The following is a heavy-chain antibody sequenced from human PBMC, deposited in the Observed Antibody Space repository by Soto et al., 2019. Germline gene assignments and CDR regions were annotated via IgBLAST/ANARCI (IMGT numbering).Heavy chain of an antibody. J-gene: IGHJ4*02. CDR3: ARGSGTYSKPFDY. CDR1: GGSISSSSYY. CDR2: IYYSGST. V-gene: IGHV4-39*01. D-gene: IGHD1-26*01. Sequence: SETLSLTCTVSGGSISSSSYYWGWIRQPPGKGPEWIGGIYYSGSTYYNPSLKSRVTISVDTSKNQFSLKLSSVTAADTAVNYCARGSGTYSKPFDYWGQGTLVTVSS.